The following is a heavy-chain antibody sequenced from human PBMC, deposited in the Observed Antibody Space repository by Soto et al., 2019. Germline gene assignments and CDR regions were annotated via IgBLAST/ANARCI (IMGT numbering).Heavy chain of an antibody. Sequence: SVKVSCKASGGTFSSYAISWVRQAPGQGLEWMGGIIPIFGTANYAQKFQGRVTITADKSTSTAYMELSSLRSEDTAVYYCARDPLELTHVFHYWGQGTLVTVSS. CDR3: ARDPLELTHVFHY. CDR1: GGTFSSYA. D-gene: IGHD1-7*01. CDR2: IIPIFGTA. J-gene: IGHJ4*02. V-gene: IGHV1-69*06.